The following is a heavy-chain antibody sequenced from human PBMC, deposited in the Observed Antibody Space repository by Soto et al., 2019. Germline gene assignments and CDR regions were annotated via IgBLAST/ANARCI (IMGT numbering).Heavy chain of an antibody. CDR2: INPDSGDT. V-gene: IGHV1-2*02. CDR3: VRDYYTSSAWFDL. J-gene: IGHJ5*02. D-gene: IGHD3-10*01. CDR1: GYIFSDFY. Sequence: GASVKVSCKASGYIFSDFYIHWVRQAPGQGLEWMGWINPDSGDTDDAQLFQGRVTMTCDTSITTAYMELTGLRSDDTAVYYCVRDYYTSSAWFDLWGQGTLVTV.